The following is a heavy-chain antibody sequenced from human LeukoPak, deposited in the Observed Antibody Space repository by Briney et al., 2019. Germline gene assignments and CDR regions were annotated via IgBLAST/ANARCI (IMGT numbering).Heavy chain of an antibody. V-gene: IGHV4-34*01. CDR3: ARGRIVVVPAAMAYYYYGMGV. CDR1: GGSFSGYY. J-gene: IGHJ6*04. Sequence: SETLSLTCAVYGGSFSGYYWSWIRQPPGKGLEWIGEINHSGSTNYNPSLKSRVTISVDTSKNQFSLKLSSVTAADTAVYYCARGRIVVVPAAMAYYYYGMGVWGKGTTVTVSS. D-gene: IGHD2-2*01. CDR2: INHSGST.